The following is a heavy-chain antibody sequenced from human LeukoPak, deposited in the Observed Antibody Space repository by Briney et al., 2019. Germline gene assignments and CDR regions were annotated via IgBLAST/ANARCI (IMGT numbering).Heavy chain of an antibody. Sequence: GGSLRLSCAASGFTFSSYWMSWVRQAPGKGLEWVANIKQDGSEKYYVDSVKVRFTISRDNAKNSLYLQMNSLRAEDTAVYYCARDSSSWYYLTHAEYFQHWGQGTLVTVSS. CDR1: GFTFSSYW. V-gene: IGHV3-7*03. CDR3: ARDSSSWYYLTHAEYFQH. CDR2: IKQDGSEK. D-gene: IGHD6-13*01. J-gene: IGHJ1*01.